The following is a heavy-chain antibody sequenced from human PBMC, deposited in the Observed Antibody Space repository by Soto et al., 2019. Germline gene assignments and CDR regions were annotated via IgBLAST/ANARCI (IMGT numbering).Heavy chain of an antibody. V-gene: IGHV2-70*11. J-gene: IGHJ4*02. CDR1: GFSLSTSGMC. Sequence: SGPTLVNPTQTLTLTCTFSGFSLSTSGMCVSWIRQPPGKALEWLARIDWDDDKYYSTSLKTRLTISKDTSKNQVVLTMTNMDPVDTATYYCAAGNIPSRPRGTDYWGQGTLVTVSS. CDR2: IDWDDDK. D-gene: IGHD1-1*01. CDR3: AAGNIPSRPRGTDY.